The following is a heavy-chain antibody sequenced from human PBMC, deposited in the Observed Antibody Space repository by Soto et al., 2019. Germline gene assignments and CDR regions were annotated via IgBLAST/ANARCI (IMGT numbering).Heavy chain of an antibody. CDR2: INHSGST. CDR3: AVYRGGGAYNYFDY. D-gene: IGHD1-26*01. J-gene: IGHJ4*02. V-gene: IGHV4-34*01. Sequence: QVQLQQWGAGLLKPSETLSLTCAVYGGSFSGYYWSWIRQPPGKGLEWIGEINHSGSTNYNPSLKSRLTISVDTSRNQFSLKLSSVTAADTAVYYCAVYRGGGAYNYFDYWGQGTLVTVSS. CDR1: GGSFSGYY.